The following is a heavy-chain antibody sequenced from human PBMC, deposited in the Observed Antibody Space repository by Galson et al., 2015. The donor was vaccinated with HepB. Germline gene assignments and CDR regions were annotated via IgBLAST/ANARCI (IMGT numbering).Heavy chain of an antibody. J-gene: IGHJ2*01. CDR2: IKQDGSEK. D-gene: IGHD2-15*01. CDR3: AREDIVVVVAATIWYFDL. CDR1: GFTFSSYW. Sequence: SLRLSCAASGFTFSSYWMSWVRQAPGKGLEWVANIKQDGSEKYYVDSVKGRFTISRDNAKNSLYLQMNSLRAEDTAVYYCAREDIVVVVAATIWYFDLWGRGTLVTVSS. V-gene: IGHV3-7*01.